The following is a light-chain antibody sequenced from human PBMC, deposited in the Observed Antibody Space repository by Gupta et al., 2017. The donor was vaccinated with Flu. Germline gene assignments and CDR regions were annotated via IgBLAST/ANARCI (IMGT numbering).Light chain of an antibody. V-gene: IGLV7-43*01. CDR2: RTG. CDR3: LHHSGDFWV. J-gene: IGLJ3*02. CDR1: TGPVTSNHF. Sequence: QTVVTQEPSLTVSPGGTVTLTCASSTGPVTSNHFPNWFQQKPGQAPRALIYRTGNKNSWTPARFPGSVIAATAALTLSGVEAEDEYYYYGLHHSGDFWVFGAGTKLTVL.